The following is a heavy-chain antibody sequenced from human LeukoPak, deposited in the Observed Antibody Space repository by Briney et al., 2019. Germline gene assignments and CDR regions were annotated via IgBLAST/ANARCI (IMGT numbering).Heavy chain of an antibody. J-gene: IGHJ4*02. V-gene: IGHV2-70*11. CDR2: IDWDDDK. Sequence: RSQTLTPTCTFSGFSLSTSGMCVSWIRQPPGKALEWLARIDWDDDKYYSTSLKTRLTISKDTSKNQVVLTMTNMDPVDTATYYCARLRSSGYYYLFDYWGQGTLVTVSS. CDR1: GFSLSTSGMC. D-gene: IGHD3-22*01. CDR3: ARLRSSGYYYLFDY.